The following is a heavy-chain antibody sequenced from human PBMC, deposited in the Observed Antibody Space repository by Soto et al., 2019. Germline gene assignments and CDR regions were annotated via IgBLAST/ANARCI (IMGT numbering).Heavy chain of an antibody. Sequence: EVQLVESGGGLVKPGGSLRLSCAASGFTFTRYRMNWVRQAPGKGLEWLSSIISTTNYIYYGDSMKGRFTISRDNAKNSLYLEMNSLRAEDTAVYSCARESEDLTSNFDYCGQGTLVTVSS. V-gene: IGHV3-21*06. CDR2: IISTTNYI. CDR3: ARESEDLTSNFDY. J-gene: IGHJ4*02. CDR1: GFTFTRYR.